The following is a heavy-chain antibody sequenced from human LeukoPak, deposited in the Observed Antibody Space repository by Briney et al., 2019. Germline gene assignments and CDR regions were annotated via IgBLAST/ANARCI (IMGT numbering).Heavy chain of an antibody. V-gene: IGHV3-30-3*01. CDR1: GFTFRTYT. CDR2: VSFDGDNT. CDR3: ARQTFASDSYYFDN. D-gene: IGHD3-22*01. J-gene: IGHJ4*02. Sequence: GGSLRLSCAASGFTFRTYTLHWVRQTPGKGLEWVAVVSFDGDNTHYAASVKGRFTISRDYSKNTLFLQMNSLSAEDTAVYYCARQTFASDSYYFDNWGQGTLVTVSS.